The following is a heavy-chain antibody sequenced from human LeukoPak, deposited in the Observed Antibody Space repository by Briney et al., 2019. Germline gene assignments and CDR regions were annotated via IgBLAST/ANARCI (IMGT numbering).Heavy chain of an antibody. CDR3: ATKSSDFDY. J-gene: IGHJ4*02. Sequence: GGSLRLSCAASGFTFNSFDMTWVRQAPGKGLEWVSAIAGSGGRTYYADSVKGRFTISRDTSKNTLYLQMNSLRAEDTAVYYCATKSSDFDYWGQGTLVTVSS. D-gene: IGHD2-15*01. V-gene: IGHV3-23*01. CDR1: GFTFNSFD. CDR2: IAGSGGRT.